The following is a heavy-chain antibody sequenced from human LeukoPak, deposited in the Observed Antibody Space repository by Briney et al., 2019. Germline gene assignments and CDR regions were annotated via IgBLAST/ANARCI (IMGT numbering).Heavy chain of an antibody. CDR2: INHSGST. Sequence: SETLSLTCAVYGGSFSGYYWSWIRQPPGKGLEWIGEINHSGSTNYNPSLKSRVTISVDTSKNQFSLKLSSVTAADTAVYYCARVGSIVAPIGDWFDPWGQGTLVTVSS. CDR1: GGSFSGYY. J-gene: IGHJ5*02. V-gene: IGHV4-34*01. D-gene: IGHD5-12*01. CDR3: ARVGSIVAPIGDWFDP.